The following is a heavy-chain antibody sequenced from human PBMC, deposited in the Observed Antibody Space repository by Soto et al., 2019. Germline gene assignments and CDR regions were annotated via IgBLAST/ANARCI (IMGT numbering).Heavy chain of an antibody. V-gene: IGHV3-21*01. CDR2: ISSSSSYI. CDR1: GFTFSSYS. CDR3: ARDYFLRFGPAGYYGMDV. Sequence: GGSLRLSCAASGFTFSSYSMNWVRQAPGKGLEWVSSISSSSSYIYYADSVKGRFTISRDNAKNSLYLQMNSLRAEDTAVYYCARDYFLRFGPAGYYGMDVWGEGITVTVSS. D-gene: IGHD3-3*01. J-gene: IGHJ6*04.